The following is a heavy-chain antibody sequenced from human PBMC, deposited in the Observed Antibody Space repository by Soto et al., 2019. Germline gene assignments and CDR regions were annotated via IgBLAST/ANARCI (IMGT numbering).Heavy chain of an antibody. CDR2: IYNGERT. D-gene: IGHD6-19*01. Sequence: QVHLQESGPGLVKPSETMSLTCTASGASIRNFYWNWVRQFPGKGLEWIGHIYNGERTNYNPSLMSRVTISVDTSKNQFSLKLSSVTVADTAVYYCAQTTGWPGFDSWGQGTLVAVSS. V-gene: IGHV4-59*01. J-gene: IGHJ4*02. CDR3: AQTTGWPGFDS. CDR1: GASIRNFY.